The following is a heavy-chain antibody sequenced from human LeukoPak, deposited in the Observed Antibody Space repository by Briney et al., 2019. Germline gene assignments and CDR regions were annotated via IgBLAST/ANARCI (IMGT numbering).Heavy chain of an antibody. CDR1: GGSMSSSSYY. V-gene: IGHV4-39*01. Sequence: PSETLSLTCTVSGGSMSSSSYYWGWIRQPPGKGLEWIGSIYYSGSTYYNPSLKSRVTISVDTSKNQFSLKLSSVTAADTAVYYCARQYSLHDFDYWGQGTLVTVSS. J-gene: IGHJ4*02. D-gene: IGHD2-21*01. CDR3: ARQYSLHDFDY. CDR2: IYYSGST.